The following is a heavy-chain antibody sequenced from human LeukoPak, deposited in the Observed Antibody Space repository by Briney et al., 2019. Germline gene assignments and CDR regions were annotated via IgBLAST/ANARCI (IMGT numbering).Heavy chain of an antibody. Sequence: PGGSLRLSCAASGFTFSSYAMSWVRQAPGKGLEWVSAISGSGGSTYYADSVKGRFTISRDNSKNTLYLQMNSLRAEDTAVYYCAKDPPIITIFGLEDAFDIWGQGTMVTVSS. CDR2: ISGSGGST. CDR1: GFTFSSYA. D-gene: IGHD3-3*01. CDR3: AKDPPIITIFGLEDAFDI. J-gene: IGHJ3*02. V-gene: IGHV3-23*01.